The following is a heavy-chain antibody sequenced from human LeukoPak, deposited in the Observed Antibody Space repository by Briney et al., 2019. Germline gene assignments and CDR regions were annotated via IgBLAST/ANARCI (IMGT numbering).Heavy chain of an antibody. J-gene: IGHJ4*02. CDR1: GYTFTSYG. CDR3: ARGLGKYSYGPFDY. D-gene: IGHD5-18*01. Sequence: ASVKVSCKASGYTFTSYGISWVRQAPGQGLEWMGWISAYNGNTNYAQKLQGRVTITTDTSTSTAYMELRSLRSDDTAVYYCARGLGKYSYGPFDYWGQGTLVTVSS. CDR2: ISAYNGNT. V-gene: IGHV1-18*01.